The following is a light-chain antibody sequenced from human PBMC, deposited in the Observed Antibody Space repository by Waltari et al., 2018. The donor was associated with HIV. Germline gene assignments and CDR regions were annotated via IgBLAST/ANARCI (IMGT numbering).Light chain of an antibody. CDR1: GSNIGATYD. J-gene: IGLJ2*01. CDR2: GNS. Sequence: SVLTQPPSVSGAPGQRVTISCSESGSNIGATYDVHWYQHLTGTAPKLLIYGNSNRPSGVPDRFSGSKSGTSASLAITGLQPEDEGDYYCQSYDSRLSGSVFGGGTKLTVL. CDR3: QSYDSRLSGSV. V-gene: IGLV1-40*01.